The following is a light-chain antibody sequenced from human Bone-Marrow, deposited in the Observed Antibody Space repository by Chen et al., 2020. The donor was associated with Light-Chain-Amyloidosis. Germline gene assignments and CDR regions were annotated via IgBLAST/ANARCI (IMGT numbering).Light chain of an antibody. CDR1: SSDVGSYNL. J-gene: IGLJ1*01. CDR2: EVS. Sequence: QSALTQPASVSGSPGQSITISCPGTSSDVGSYNLVSWYQQHPGKAPKLMIYEVSKRPSGVSNRFSGSKSGNTASLTISGLQAEDEADYYCCSYAGSSTSLVFGTGTKVTVL. V-gene: IGLV2-23*02. CDR3: CSYAGSSTSLV.